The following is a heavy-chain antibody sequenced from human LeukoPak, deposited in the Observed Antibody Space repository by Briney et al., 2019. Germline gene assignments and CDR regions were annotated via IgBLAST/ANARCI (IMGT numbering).Heavy chain of an antibody. J-gene: IGHJ4*02. CDR3: ARDSRRFGLFDY. CDR2: ISFDGTNK. CDR1: GFTFSSYA. Sequence: AGGSLRLSCAASGFTFSSYAMHWVRQAPGKGLEWVAVISFDGTNKYDADSVTGRFTISRDNSKNTLYLQMNSLRPEDTAVYYCARDSRRFGLFDYWGQGTLVTVSS. V-gene: IGHV3-30-3*01. D-gene: IGHD3-10*01.